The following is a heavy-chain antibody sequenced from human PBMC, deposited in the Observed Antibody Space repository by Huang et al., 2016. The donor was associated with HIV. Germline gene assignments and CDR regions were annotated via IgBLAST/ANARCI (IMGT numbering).Heavy chain of an antibody. CDR3: AKDQGQWLAYFDS. J-gene: IGHJ4*02. CDR1: GITFRNYA. CDR2: TSADGSGQ. V-gene: IGHV3-30*18. Sequence: VRLVQSGGGVVQPGRSLRLSCAASGITFRNYAMHWVRRAPGKGREWVGGTSADGSGQYYVDSVKGRFIISKDNSNETLFLEMRSLKSEDTAVYFCAKDQGQWLAYFDSWGQGTLVTVSS. D-gene: IGHD6-19*01.